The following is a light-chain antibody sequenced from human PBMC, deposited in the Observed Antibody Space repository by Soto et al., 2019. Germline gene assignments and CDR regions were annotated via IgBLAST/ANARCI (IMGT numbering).Light chain of an antibody. CDR3: VAWDDRLNGYV. V-gene: IGLV1-44*01. J-gene: IGLJ1*01. CDR2: SNN. CDR1: SSNVGRNT. Sequence: QAVVTQPPSASGTPGQRVTISCSGSSSNVGRNTVNWYQQLPGMAPKLLIYSNNERPSGVPGRFSGSKAGTSASLAISGLQSEDDADFYCVAWDDRLNGYVFGTGTKLTVL.